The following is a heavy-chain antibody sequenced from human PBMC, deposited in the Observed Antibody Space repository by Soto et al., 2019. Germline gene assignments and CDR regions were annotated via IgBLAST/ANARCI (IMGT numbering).Heavy chain of an antibody. V-gene: IGHV3-23*01. D-gene: IGHD3-10*01. Sequence: EVQLLESGGGLVQPGGSLRLSCAASGFTFSSYAMSWVRQAPGKGLEWVSAISGSGGSTYYADSVKGRFTISRDNSKNTLYLQMNSLRSEDTAVYYCAKGKQLLWFGELYFDYWGQGTLVTVSS. J-gene: IGHJ4*02. CDR1: GFTFSSYA. CDR3: AKGKQLLWFGELYFDY. CDR2: ISGSGGST.